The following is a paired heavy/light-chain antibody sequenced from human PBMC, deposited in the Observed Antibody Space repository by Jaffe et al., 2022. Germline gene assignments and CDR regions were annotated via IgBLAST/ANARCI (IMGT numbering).Heavy chain of an antibody. CDR2: ISISDSNT. CDR3: ARELPIDGHNCCAFDF. Sequence: QVQLLQSGAEVKKPGASVKVSCKASGYTFTNYHIHWVRQAPGQGLEWLGMISISDSNTNYAHKFQGRVTMTRDTSTTTVYMDLTSLTSGDTAVYSCARELPIDGHNCCAFDFWGQGTLVTVSS. D-gene: IGHD2-21*01. CDR1: GYTFTNYH. V-gene: IGHV1-46*01. J-gene: IGHJ3*01.
Light chain of an antibody. CDR2: GAS. CDR1: QSVSGSY. J-gene: IGKJ2*01. CDR3: QQFGGSQYT. V-gene: IGKV3-20*01. Sequence: EIVLTQSPGTLSLSPGERATLSCRASQSVSGSYLAWYQQQPGQAPRLLIYGASSRATGIPDRFSGSGSGTDFTLTISRLEPEDFAVYYCQQFGGSQYTFGQGTKLEIK.